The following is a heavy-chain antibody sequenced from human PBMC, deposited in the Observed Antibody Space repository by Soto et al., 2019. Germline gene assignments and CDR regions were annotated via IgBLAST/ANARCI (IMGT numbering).Heavy chain of an antibody. CDR1: GYTFTSYG. D-gene: IGHD3-10*01. J-gene: IGHJ4*02. V-gene: IGHV1-18*01. Sequence: ASVKVSCKASGYTFTSYGISWVRQAPGQGLEWMGWISAYNGNTNYAQKLQGRVTMTTDTSTSTAYMELRSLRSDDTAVYYCARDLDSFRDGSGSYLYWGQGTLVTVSS. CDR3: ARDLDSFRDGSGSYLY. CDR2: ISAYNGNT.